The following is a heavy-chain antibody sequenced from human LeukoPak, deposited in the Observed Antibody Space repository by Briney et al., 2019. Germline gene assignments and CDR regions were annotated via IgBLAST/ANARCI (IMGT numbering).Heavy chain of an antibody. CDR1: GGSISSYY. D-gene: IGHD6-19*01. Sequence: SETLSLTCTVSGGSISSYYRSWIRQPPGKGLEWIGYIYYSGSTNYNPSLKSRVTISVDTSKNQFSLKLSSVTAADTAVYYCARHRGIAVAYNWFDPWGQGTLVTVSS. CDR2: IYYSGST. J-gene: IGHJ5*02. CDR3: ARHRGIAVAYNWFDP. V-gene: IGHV4-59*08.